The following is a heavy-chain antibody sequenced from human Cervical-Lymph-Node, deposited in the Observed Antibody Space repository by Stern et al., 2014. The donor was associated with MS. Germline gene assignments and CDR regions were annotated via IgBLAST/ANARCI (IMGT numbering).Heavy chain of an antibody. CDR3: ARDTIYSSPYYFDY. CDR2: IKQDGSEK. Sequence: EMQLVESGGGLVQPGGSLRLSCAASGFTFSSYWMSWVRQAPGKGLEWVAIIKQDGSEKYYVDSVKGRFTISRDNAKNSLYLQMNSLRAEDTALYYCARDTIYSSPYYFDYWGQGTLVTVSS. J-gene: IGHJ4*02. CDR1: GFTFSSYW. D-gene: IGHD6-6*01. V-gene: IGHV3-7*01.